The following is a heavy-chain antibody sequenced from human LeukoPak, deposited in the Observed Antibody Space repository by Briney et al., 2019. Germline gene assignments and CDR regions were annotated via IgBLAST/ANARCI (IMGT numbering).Heavy chain of an antibody. CDR3: AELGITMIGGV. Sequence: GGSLRLSCTGSGVTFGDDAMHWVRQAPGKGLEWVSYISSSGSTIYYADSVKGRFTISRDNAKNSLYLQMNSLRAEDTAVYYCAELGITMIGGVWGKGTTVTTSS. J-gene: IGHJ6*04. CDR2: ISSSGSTI. D-gene: IGHD3-10*02. V-gene: IGHV3-48*03. CDR1: GVTFGDDA.